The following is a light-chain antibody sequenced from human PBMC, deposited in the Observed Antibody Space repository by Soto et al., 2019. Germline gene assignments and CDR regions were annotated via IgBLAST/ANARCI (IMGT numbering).Light chain of an antibody. V-gene: IGLV2-14*01. CDR3: SSYISSSIDYV. CDR1: SSDVGGYNY. Sequence: QSALTQPASVSGSPGQSITISCTGTSSDVGGYNYVSWYQQRPGKAPKLMFYEVSNRPSGVSNRFSGSKSGNTASLTISGLQAEDEADYYCSSYISSSIDYVFGTGTKLTVL. J-gene: IGLJ1*01. CDR2: EVS.